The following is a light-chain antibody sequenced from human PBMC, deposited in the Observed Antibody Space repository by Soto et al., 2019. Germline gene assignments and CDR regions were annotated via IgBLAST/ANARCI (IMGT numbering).Light chain of an antibody. CDR2: YDD. J-gene: IGLJ2*01. Sequence: QSVLTQPPSVSEAPRQRVTISCSGSSSNIGNNAVNWYQQLPGKAPKLLIYYDDLLPSGVSDRFSGSKSGTSASLAISGLQSEDEDDHYCAAWDDSLNGVVFGGGTKLTVL. CDR1: SSNIGNNA. CDR3: AAWDDSLNGVV. V-gene: IGLV1-36*01.